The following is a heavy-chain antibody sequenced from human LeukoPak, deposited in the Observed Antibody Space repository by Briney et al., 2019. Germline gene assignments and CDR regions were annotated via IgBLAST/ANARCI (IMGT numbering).Heavy chain of an antibody. J-gene: IGHJ6*03. CDR1: GYTFTGYY. Sequence: ASVKVSCKASGYTFTGYYMHWVRQAPGQGLEWMGWINPNSGGTNYAQKFQGRVTMTRDTSISTAYMELSRLRSDDTAVYYCARDPPGYYYYMDVWGKGTTVTVSS. D-gene: IGHD7-27*01. V-gene: IGHV1-2*02. CDR2: INPNSGGT. CDR3: ARDPPGYYYYMDV.